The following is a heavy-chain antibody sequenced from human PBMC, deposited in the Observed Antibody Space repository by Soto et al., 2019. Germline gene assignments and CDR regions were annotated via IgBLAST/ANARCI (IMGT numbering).Heavy chain of an antibody. Sequence: SVKVSFKASGGTFSSYTISWVRQAPGQGLEWMGRIIPILGIANYAQKFQGRVTITADKSTSTAYMELSSLRSEDTAVYYCATRPVSMYSGRHGYYFDYWGQGTLVTVSS. CDR1: GGTFSSYT. D-gene: IGHD1-26*01. CDR2: IIPILGIA. CDR3: ATRPVSMYSGRHGYYFDY. J-gene: IGHJ4*02. V-gene: IGHV1-69*02.